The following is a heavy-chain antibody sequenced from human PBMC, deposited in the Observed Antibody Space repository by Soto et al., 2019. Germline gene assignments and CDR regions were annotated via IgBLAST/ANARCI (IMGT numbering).Heavy chain of an antibody. CDR1: GGSFSGYY. CDR3: ARGRGIVVVPAAIGHYYGMDV. D-gene: IGHD2-2*02. J-gene: IGHJ6*02. CDR2: INHSGST. Sequence: SETLSLTCAVYGGSFSGYYWSWIRQPPGKGLEWIGEINHSGSTNYNPSLMSRVTISVDTSKNQFSLKLSSVTAADTAVYYCARGRGIVVVPAAIGHYYGMDVWGQGTTVTVSS. V-gene: IGHV4-34*01.